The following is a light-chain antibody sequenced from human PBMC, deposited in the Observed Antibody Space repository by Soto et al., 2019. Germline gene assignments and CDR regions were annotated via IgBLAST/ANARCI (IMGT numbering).Light chain of an antibody. CDR2: SNN. Sequence: QSVLTQPPSASGTPGQRVTISCSGISSNIGANTVNWYQQLPGTAPKLLIYSNNQRPSGVPDRFSGSKSGTSASLAISGPQSEDEADYYCATWDDRLNGVVFGGGTKLTVL. CDR1: SSNIGANT. J-gene: IGLJ2*01. V-gene: IGLV1-44*01. CDR3: ATWDDRLNGVV.